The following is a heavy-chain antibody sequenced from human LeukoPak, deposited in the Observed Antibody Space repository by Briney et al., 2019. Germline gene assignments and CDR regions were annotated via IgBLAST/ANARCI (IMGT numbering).Heavy chain of an antibody. CDR1: GFTFSDYY. Sequence: PGGSLRLSCAASGFTFSDYYMSWIRQAPGKGLEWVSYSSSSGSTIYYADSVKGRFTISRDNAKSSLYLQMNSLRAEDTAVYYCARVGGGAYDSSGYYYVFLDYWGQGTLVTVSS. CDR3: ARVGGGAYDSSGYYYVFLDY. D-gene: IGHD3-22*01. J-gene: IGHJ4*02. V-gene: IGHV3-11*01. CDR2: SSSSGSTI.